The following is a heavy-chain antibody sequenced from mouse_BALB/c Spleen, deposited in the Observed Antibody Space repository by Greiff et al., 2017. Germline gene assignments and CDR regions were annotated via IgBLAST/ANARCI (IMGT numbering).Heavy chain of an antibody. V-gene: IGHV1-9*01. Sequence: QVQLKESGAELMKPGASVKISCKATGYTFSSYWIEWVKQRPGHGLEWIGEILPGSGSTNYNEKFKGKATFTADTSSNTAYMQLSSLTSEDSAVYYCAKGEYGNRYWYFDVWGAGTTVTVSS. CDR3: AKGEYGNRYWYFDV. CDR1: GYTFSSYW. J-gene: IGHJ1*01. D-gene: IGHD2-10*02. CDR2: ILPGSGST.